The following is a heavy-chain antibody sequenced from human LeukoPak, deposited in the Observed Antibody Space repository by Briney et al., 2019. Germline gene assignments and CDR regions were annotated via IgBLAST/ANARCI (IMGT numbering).Heavy chain of an antibody. CDR1: GDSVSSNSAA. J-gene: IGHJ3*02. CDR2: AYDRSKWYN. CDR3: CHSLSGRTGAFDI. Sequence: SQTLSLTCAISGDSVSSNSAACNWIRQSPSRGLECLGRAYDRSKWYNDYAGSVKSRITINPDTSNNQFSLQLDSVTHEDTAVYYCCHSLSGRTGAFDIWGRGTVVTVSS. D-gene: IGHD2-21*01. V-gene: IGHV6-1*01.